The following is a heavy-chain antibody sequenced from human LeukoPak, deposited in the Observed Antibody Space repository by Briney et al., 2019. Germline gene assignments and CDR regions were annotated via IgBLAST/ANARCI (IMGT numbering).Heavy chain of an antibody. CDR3: ARDKIVGATVLDY. V-gene: IGHV3-7*01. J-gene: IGHJ4*02. CDR2: IKQDESEK. D-gene: IGHD1-26*01. CDR1: GFIFSNYW. Sequence: GGSLRLSCAASGFIFSNYWMSWVRQAPGKGLEWVANIKQDESEKYYVDSVKGRFTISRDNAKNSLFLQMNSQRAEDTAVYYCARDKIVGATVLDYWGQGSLVTVSS.